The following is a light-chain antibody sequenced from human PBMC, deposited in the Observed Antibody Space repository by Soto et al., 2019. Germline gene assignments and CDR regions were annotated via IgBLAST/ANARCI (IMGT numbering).Light chain of an antibody. CDR1: QSVSSN. J-gene: IGKJ4*01. CDR3: QQYNNWPPT. Sequence: EIVLTQSPATMSLSPGERATLSCGASQSVSSNYLAWYQQKPGQAPRLLIYGASTRATGIPARFSGSGSGTEFTLTISSLQSEDFAVYYCQQYNNWPPTFGGGTKVDIK. V-gene: IGKV3-15*01. CDR2: GAS.